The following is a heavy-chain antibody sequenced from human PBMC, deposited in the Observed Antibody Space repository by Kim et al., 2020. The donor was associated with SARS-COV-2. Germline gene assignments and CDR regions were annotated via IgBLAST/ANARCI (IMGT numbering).Heavy chain of an antibody. V-gene: IGHV3-15*01. CDR3: TTFDYGDGESRDY. D-gene: IGHD4-17*01. Sequence: GGSLRLSCDASGFTFSNAWMTWVRQAPGRGLEWVGQIKSEDDGGTADFAAPVKGRFTISRDDLRHMVYLQMNSLKTEDTAVYYCTTFDYGDGESRDYWGQGTLVTVSS. J-gene: IGHJ4*02. CDR1: GFTFSNAW. CDR2: IKSEDDGGTA.